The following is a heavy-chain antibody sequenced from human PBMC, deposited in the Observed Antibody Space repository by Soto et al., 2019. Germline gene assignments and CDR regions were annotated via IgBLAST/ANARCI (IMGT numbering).Heavy chain of an antibody. CDR1: GFTFSSYW. Sequence: GGSLRLSCAASGFTFSSYWMSWVRQAPGKGLEWVANIKQDGSEKYYVDSVKGRFTISRDNAKNSLYLQMNSLRAEDTAVYYCARALAARPGGDYYYYYMDVWGKGTTVTVSS. J-gene: IGHJ6*03. V-gene: IGHV3-7*01. CDR2: IKQDGSEK. D-gene: IGHD6-6*01. CDR3: ARALAARPGGDYYYYYMDV.